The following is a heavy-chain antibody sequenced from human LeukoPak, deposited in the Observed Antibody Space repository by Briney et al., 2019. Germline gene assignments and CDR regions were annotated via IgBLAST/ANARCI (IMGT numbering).Heavy chain of an antibody. J-gene: IGHJ4*02. Sequence: GGSLRLSCAASGFTFSSYSMNWVRQAPGKGLEWVAVISYDGSNKYYADSVKGRFTISRDNSKNTLYLQMNSLRAEDTAVYYCAKGGRDDSSGSYPGHFDYWGQGTVVTVSS. D-gene: IGHD3-22*01. CDR2: ISYDGSNK. CDR1: GFTFSSYS. CDR3: AKGGRDDSSGSYPGHFDY. V-gene: IGHV3-30*18.